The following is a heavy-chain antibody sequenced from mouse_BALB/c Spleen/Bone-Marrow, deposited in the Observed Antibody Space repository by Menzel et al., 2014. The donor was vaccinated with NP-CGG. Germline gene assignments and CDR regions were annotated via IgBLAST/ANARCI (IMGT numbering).Heavy chain of an antibody. V-gene: IGHV1-84*02. D-gene: IGHD1-1*01. Sequence: VVDSGPELVKPGPSVKISCKASGYTFTDYCINWVKQKPGQGLEWIGWIYPGSGNTQYNEKFKGKATLTVDTSSNTAYMQLSSLTSEGTAVYFCARPPYYYGSRPYWYFDVWGAGTTVTVSS. CDR2: IYPGSGNT. CDR3: ARPPYYYGSRPYWYFDV. J-gene: IGHJ1*01. CDR1: GYTFTDYC.